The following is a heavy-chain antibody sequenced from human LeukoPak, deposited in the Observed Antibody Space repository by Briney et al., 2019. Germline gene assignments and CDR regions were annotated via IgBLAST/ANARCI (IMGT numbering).Heavy chain of an antibody. V-gene: IGHV3-30*03. J-gene: IGHJ4*02. CDR3: VAVAAYMRAIDH. Sequence: GGSLRLSCAASGFTFSSYGMHWVRQAPGKGLEWVAVISYDGSNKYYADSVKGRFTISRDNSKNTLYLQMNSLRAEDTAVYYWVAVAAYMRAIDHWGQGTLVTVSS. CDR1: GFTFSSYG. CDR2: ISYDGSNK. D-gene: IGHD6-19*01.